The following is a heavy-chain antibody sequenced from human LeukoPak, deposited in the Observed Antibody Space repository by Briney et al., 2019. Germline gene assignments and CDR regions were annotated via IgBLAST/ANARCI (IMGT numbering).Heavy chain of an antibody. CDR3: ASAGGMQLWSPYYFDY. V-gene: IGHV4-4*02. J-gene: IGHJ4*02. D-gene: IGHD5-18*01. CDR2: IYHSGST. Sequence: PSETLSLTCAVSGGSISSSNWWSWVRQPPGKGLEWIGEIYHSGSTNYNPSLKSRVTISVDKSKNQFSLKLSSVTAADTAVYYCASAGGMQLWSPYYFDYWGQGTLVTVSS. CDR1: GGSISSSNW.